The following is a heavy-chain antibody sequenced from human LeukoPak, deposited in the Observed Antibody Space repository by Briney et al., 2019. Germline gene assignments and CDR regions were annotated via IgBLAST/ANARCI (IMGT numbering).Heavy chain of an antibody. D-gene: IGHD3-3*01. CDR3: ARGISVYHAFDI. CDR2: ISSSSSYI. Sequence: GGSLRLSCAASGFTFSSYSMNWVRQAPGKGLELVSSISSSSSYIYYADSVKGRFTISRDNAKNSLYLQMNSLRAEDTAVYYCARGISVYHAFDIWGQGTMVTVSS. CDR1: GFTFSSYS. V-gene: IGHV3-21*01. J-gene: IGHJ3*02.